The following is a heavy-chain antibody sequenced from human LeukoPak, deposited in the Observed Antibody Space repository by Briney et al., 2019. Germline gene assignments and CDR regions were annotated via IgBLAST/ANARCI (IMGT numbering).Heavy chain of an antibody. CDR3: ALLGGSYSRTFDY. CDR2: IYYSGST. D-gene: IGHD1-26*01. J-gene: IGHJ4*02. Sequence: SETLSLTCTVSGGSISSYYWSWIRQPPGKGLEWIGYIYYSGSTNYNPSLKSRVTISVDTSKNQFSLKLSSVTAADTAVYYCALLGGSYSRTFDYWGQGTLVTVSS. V-gene: IGHV4-59*01. CDR1: GGSISSYY.